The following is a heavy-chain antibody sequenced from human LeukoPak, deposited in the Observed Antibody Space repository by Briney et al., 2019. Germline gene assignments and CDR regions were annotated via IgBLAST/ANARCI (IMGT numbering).Heavy chain of an antibody. D-gene: IGHD1-26*01. V-gene: IGHV3-74*01. J-gene: IGHJ4*02. CDR1: GFTFSSYW. CDR3: ARSIVGAALDS. CDR2: ISGDGSGT. Sequence: GGSLRLSCAVSGFTFSSYWMHWVRQAPGKGLVWVSRISGDGSGTNYADSVKGRFAISRDNAKSTLYLQMNSLRAEDTAVYYCARSIVGAALDSWGQGTLVTVSS.